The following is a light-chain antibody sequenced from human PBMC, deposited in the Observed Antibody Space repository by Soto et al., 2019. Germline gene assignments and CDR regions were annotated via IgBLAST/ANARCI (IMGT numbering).Light chain of an antibody. J-gene: IGKJ1*01. V-gene: IGKV3D-15*01. CDR3: QQYNNWPAAT. Sequence: EIVLTQSPGTLSLSPGERATLSCRASESVSDNYLAWYQQRSGQAPRLPIYGASNRATGIPDRFSGSGSGTEFTLTISSLQSEDFAVYYCQQYNNWPAATFGQGTKVDI. CDR1: ESVSDN. CDR2: GAS.